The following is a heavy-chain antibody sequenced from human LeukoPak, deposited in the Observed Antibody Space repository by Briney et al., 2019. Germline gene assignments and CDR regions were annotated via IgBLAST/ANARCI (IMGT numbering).Heavy chain of an antibody. CDR3: AKGGYFDFEN. Sequence: GGSLRLSCAASGFTYSTHDMQWVRQAPGKGLEWVAGISRSGATYHTDSVKGRFTISRDNSRSILDLQMNGLRAEDTALYYCAKGGYFDFENWGQGTMVTVSS. D-gene: IGHD3-9*01. CDR2: ISRSGAT. V-gene: IGHV3-23*01. J-gene: IGHJ3*01. CDR1: GFTYSTHD.